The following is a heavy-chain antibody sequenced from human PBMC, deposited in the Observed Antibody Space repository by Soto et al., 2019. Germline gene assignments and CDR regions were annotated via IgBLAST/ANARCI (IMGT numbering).Heavy chain of an antibody. Sequence: GESLKISCAASGFTFSSYAMSWVRQAPGKGLEWVSAISGSGGSTYYADSVKGRFTISRDNSKNTLYLQMNSLRAEDTAVYYCAKDDRSSGGAFDIWGQGTMVTVSS. J-gene: IGHJ3*02. CDR2: ISGSGGST. CDR1: GFTFSSYA. D-gene: IGHD3-22*01. CDR3: AKDDRSSGGAFDI. V-gene: IGHV3-23*01.